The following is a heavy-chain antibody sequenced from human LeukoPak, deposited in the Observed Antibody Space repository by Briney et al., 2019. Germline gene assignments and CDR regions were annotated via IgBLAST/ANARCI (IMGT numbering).Heavy chain of an antibody. CDR2: IYYSGST. CDR3: ARSFTDAFDI. V-gene: IGHV4-59*08. J-gene: IGHJ3*02. CDR1: GGSISSYY. Sequence: SETLSLTCTVSGGSISSYYWSWIRQPPGKGLEWIGYIYYSGSTNYNPSLKSRVTISVDTSKNQFSLKLSPVTAADTAVYYCARSFTDAFDIWGQGTMVTVSS.